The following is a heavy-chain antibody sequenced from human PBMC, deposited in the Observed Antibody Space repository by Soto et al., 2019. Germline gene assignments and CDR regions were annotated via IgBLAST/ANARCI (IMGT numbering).Heavy chain of an antibody. D-gene: IGHD1-26*01. V-gene: IGHV4-39*01. CDR1: GGSISSSSYY. CDR2: IYYSGST. J-gene: IGHJ4*02. Sequence: QLQLQESGPGLVKPSETLSLTCTVSGGSISSSSYYWGWIRQPPGKGLECIGTIYYSGSTYYNPPLTSRVTISVDTSKHQFSLRLSSVTAADTAVYYCARGGYDYWGQGTLVTVSS. CDR3: ARGGYDY.